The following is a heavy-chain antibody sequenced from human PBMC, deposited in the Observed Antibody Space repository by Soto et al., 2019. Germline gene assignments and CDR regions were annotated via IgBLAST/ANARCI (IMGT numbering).Heavy chain of an antibody. CDR2: ISSSSSYI. D-gene: IGHD2-2*01. CDR1: GFTFSSYS. J-gene: IGHJ6*02. V-gene: IGHV3-21*01. Sequence: GGSLRLSCAASGFTFSSYSMNWVRQAPGKGLEWVSSISSSSSYIYYADSVKGRFTISRDNAKNSLYLQMNSLRAEDTAVYYCARILGYCSSTSCTNYYGMDVWGQGTTVTVSS. CDR3: ARILGYCSSTSCTNYYGMDV.